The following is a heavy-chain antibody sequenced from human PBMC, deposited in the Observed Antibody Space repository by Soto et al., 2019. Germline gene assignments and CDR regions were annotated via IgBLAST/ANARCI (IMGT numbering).Heavy chain of an antibody. CDR1: GLTFSRYW. V-gene: IGHV3-74*01. J-gene: IGHJ4*02. Sequence: EAQLVESGGGLVQPGGSLRLSCTASGLTFSRYWMHWVRQAPGKGLVWVSRIDSDGSSTSYADSVKGRFTISKDNAKNTLYLQMNSLRAEDTAVYYCTSEVSAVFDYWGQGTLVTVSS. D-gene: IGHD6-25*01. CDR3: TSEVSAVFDY. CDR2: IDSDGSST.